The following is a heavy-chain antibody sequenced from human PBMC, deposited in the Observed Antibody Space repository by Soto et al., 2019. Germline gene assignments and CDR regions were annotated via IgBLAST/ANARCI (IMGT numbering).Heavy chain of an antibody. D-gene: IGHD4-17*01. CDR1: GGTFSSYA. CDR3: AREISLYGGHAQFDD. CDR2: IIPIFGTA. Sequence: ASVKVSCKASGGTFSSYAISWVRQAPGQGLEWMGGIIPIFGTANYAQKFQGRVTITADESTSTAYMELSSLRSEDTAVYYCAREISLYGGHAQFDDWGQGTLVTVSS. V-gene: IGHV1-69*13. J-gene: IGHJ4*02.